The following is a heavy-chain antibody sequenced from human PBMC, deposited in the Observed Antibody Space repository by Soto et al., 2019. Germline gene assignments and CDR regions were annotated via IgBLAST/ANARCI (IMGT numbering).Heavy chain of an antibody. J-gene: IGHJ4*02. D-gene: IGHD2-21*02. CDR3: ARDPCGNSPRLYFDY. Sequence: SETLSLTCTVSGGSISSGGYYWSWIRQHPGKGLEWIGYIYYSGSTYYNPSLKSRVTISVDTSKNQFSLKLSSVTAADTAVYYCARDPCGNSPRLYFDYWGQGTMVTVYS. CDR1: GGSISSGGYY. V-gene: IGHV4-31*03. CDR2: IYYSGST.